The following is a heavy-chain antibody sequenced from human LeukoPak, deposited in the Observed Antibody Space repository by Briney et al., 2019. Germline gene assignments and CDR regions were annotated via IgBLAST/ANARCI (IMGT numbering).Heavy chain of an antibody. J-gene: IGHJ4*02. Sequence: ASVKVSCKAPGGTFSSYAISWVRQAPGQGLEWMGGIIPIFGTANYAQKFQGRVTITTDESTSTAYMELSSLRSEDTAVYYCARERITMVRGVIGPFDYWGQGTLVTVSS. D-gene: IGHD3-10*01. CDR3: ARERITMVRGVIGPFDY. CDR2: IIPIFGTA. V-gene: IGHV1-69*05. CDR1: GGTFSSYA.